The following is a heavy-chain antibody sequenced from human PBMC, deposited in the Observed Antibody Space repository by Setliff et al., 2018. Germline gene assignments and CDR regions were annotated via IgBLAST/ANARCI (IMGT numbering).Heavy chain of an antibody. D-gene: IGHD3-22*01. CDR2: INAGNGNI. J-gene: IGHJ3*02. Sequence: ASVKVSCKASGDTSTTYAIHWVRQAPGQGLEWMGWINAGNGNIRYSQNFQGRVTITRDTSASTAYMELSSLTSEDTAVYYCARGKIRITMIVVPTGGAFDIWGQGTMVTVSS. CDR1: GDTSTTYA. CDR3: ARGKIRITMIVVPTGGAFDI. V-gene: IGHV1-3*01.